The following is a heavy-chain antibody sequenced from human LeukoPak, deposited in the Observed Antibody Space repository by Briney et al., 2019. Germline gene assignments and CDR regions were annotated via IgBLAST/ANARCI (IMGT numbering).Heavy chain of an antibody. Sequence: SETLSLTCAVSGDSISSNYCWRWVRQFPGKGLEWIGEVYRRGSTSYNPSLKSRVVISIDKSKNQYSLNLNSVTAADTAMYYCGRHAYGDSSAAFDIWDQGTMVIVSS. CDR1: GDSISSNYC. CDR2: VYRRGST. D-gene: IGHD4-17*01. CDR3: GRHAYGDSSAAFDI. V-gene: IGHV4-4*02. J-gene: IGHJ3*02.